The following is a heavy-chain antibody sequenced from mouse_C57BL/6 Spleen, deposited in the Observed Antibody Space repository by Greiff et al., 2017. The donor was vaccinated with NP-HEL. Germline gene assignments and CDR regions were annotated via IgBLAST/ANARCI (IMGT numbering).Heavy chain of an antibody. J-gene: IGHJ1*03. V-gene: IGHV5-15*01. Sequence: EVHLVESGGGLVQPGGSLKLSCAASGFTFSDYGMAWVRQAPRKGPEWVAFISNLAYSIYYADTVTGRFTISRENAKNTLYLEMSSLRSEDTAMYYCARDGKGYFDVWGTGTTVTVSS. CDR2: ISNLAYSI. D-gene: IGHD1-1*01. CDR3: ARDGKGYFDV. CDR1: GFTFSDYG.